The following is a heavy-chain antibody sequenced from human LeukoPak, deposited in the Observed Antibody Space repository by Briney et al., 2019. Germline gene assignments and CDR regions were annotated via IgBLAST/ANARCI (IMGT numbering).Heavy chain of an antibody. CDR2: ISHDGSNK. CDR3: ARVVVVIAAFDI. V-gene: IGHV3-30*03. Sequence: GGSLRLSCAASGFTFSSYGMHWVRQAPGKGLQWVALISHDGSNKYYADSVRGRFTISRGNSKNTLYLQMNSLRAEDTAVYYCARVVVVIAAFDIWGQGTMVTVSS. CDR1: GFTFSSYG. D-gene: IGHD2-21*01. J-gene: IGHJ3*02.